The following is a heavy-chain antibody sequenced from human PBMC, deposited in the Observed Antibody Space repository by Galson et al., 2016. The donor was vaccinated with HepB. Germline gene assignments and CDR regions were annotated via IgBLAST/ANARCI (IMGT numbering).Heavy chain of an antibody. CDR1: GFTFSSSS. J-gene: IGHJ4*02. Sequence: SLRLSCAASGFTFSSSSMSWVRQAPRKGLEWVSAIDGHDDSTYYADSVRGRFTISRDNSKNTLYLQINSLSAEDTAVYYCATGGDYDIWGQGTLVTVSS. CDR3: ATGGDYDI. D-gene: IGHD4-17*01. V-gene: IGHV3-23*01. CDR2: IDGHDDST.